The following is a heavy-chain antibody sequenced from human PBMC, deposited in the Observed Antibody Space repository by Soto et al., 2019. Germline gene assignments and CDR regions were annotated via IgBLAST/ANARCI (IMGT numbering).Heavy chain of an antibody. CDR1: GFTFSSYW. D-gene: IGHD3-10*01. CDR3: ARVLWGQTDY. Sequence: GGSLRLSCAVSGFTFSSYWISWVRQAPGKGLEWVANIKEDGSEKYYVDSVKGRFTISRDNAKNSLYLQMNSLRAEDTAVYYCARVLWGQTDYWGQGTLVTVSS. V-gene: IGHV3-7*03. J-gene: IGHJ4*02. CDR2: IKEDGSEK.